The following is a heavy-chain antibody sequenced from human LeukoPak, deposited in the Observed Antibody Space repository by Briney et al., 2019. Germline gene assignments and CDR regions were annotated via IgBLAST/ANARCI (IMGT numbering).Heavy chain of an antibody. V-gene: IGHV3-30-3*01. CDR3: ARALDSSGWNGRDY. CDR2: ISYDGSNK. Sequence: GGSLRLSCAASGFSFNSYAVHWARQAPGKGLEWVAVISYDGSNKDYADSVKGQFTISRDKSKNTLYLQMNSLRPEDTAVYFCARALDSSGWNGRDYWGQGTLVTVSS. CDR1: GFSFNSYA. J-gene: IGHJ4*02. D-gene: IGHD6-19*01.